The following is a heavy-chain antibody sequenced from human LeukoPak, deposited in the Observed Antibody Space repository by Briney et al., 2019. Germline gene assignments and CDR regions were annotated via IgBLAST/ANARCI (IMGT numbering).Heavy chain of an antibody. Sequence: KPSETLSLTCTVSGGSISSYYWSWIRQPPGKGLEWIGYIYYSGSTNYNPSLKSRVTISVDTSKNQFSLKLSSVTAADTAVYYCASVAVAGTGGIDYWGQGTLVTVSS. CDR2: IYYSGST. J-gene: IGHJ4*02. CDR3: ASVAVAGTGGIDY. CDR1: GGSISSYY. V-gene: IGHV4-59*08. D-gene: IGHD6-19*01.